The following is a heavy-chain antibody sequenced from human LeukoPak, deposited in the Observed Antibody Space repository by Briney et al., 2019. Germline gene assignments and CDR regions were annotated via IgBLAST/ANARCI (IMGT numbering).Heavy chain of an antibody. V-gene: IGHV4-34*01. CDR3: ARGLKYCSGGSCYDHLDY. CDR2: INHSEST. J-gene: IGHJ4*02. CDR1: GGSFSGYY. Sequence: SETLSLTCAVYGGSFSGYYWSWIRQPPGKGLEWIGEINHSESTNYNPSLKSRVTISVDTSKNQFSLKLSSVTAADTAVYYCARGLKYCSGGSCYDHLDYWGQGTLVTVSS. D-gene: IGHD2-15*01.